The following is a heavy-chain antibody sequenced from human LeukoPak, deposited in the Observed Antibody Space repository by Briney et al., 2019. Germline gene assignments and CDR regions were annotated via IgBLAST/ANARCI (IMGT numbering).Heavy chain of an antibody. J-gene: IGHJ3*02. V-gene: IGHV4-59*08. D-gene: IGHD3-22*01. Sequence: PSETLSLTCTVSGGSISSYYWSWIRQPPGKGLEWLVSMYYSGSTNYKPSLKSRVTISVGASEDQFSLKLSSVTAADTAVYYCARHAYYYDRSGSYEAFDIWGQGTMVTVSS. CDR1: GGSISSYY. CDR3: ARHAYYYDRSGSYEAFDI. CDR2: MYYSGST.